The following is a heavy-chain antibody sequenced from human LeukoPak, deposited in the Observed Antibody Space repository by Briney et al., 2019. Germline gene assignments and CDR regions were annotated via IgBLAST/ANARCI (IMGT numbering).Heavy chain of an antibody. V-gene: IGHV3-15*07. J-gene: IGHJ4*02. CDR1: GFTFSNAW. CDR3: STTYYYDSSEGY. Sequence: PGGSLRLSCAAPGFTFSNAWVNWVRQAPGKGLEWVGRIKSKTDGGTTDYAAPVKGRFTISRDDSKNTLYLQMNSLKTEDTAVYYCSTTYYYDSSEGYWGQGTLVTVSS. D-gene: IGHD3-22*01. CDR2: IKSKTDGGTT.